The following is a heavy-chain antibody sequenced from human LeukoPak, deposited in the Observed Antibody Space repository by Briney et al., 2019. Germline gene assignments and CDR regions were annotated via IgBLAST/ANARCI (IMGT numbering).Heavy chain of an antibody. CDR2: IRQDGSER. J-gene: IGHJ6*02. CDR3: ARQNGLVGYTMDV. V-gene: IGHV3-7*04. D-gene: IGHD5-24*01. CDR1: EFTFSGYW. Sequence: GGSLRLSCAASEFTFSGYWMTWVRQAPGKGLEWVANIRQDGSERYYVDSVKGRFTISRDNAKNSLYLQMNSLRAEDTAVYYCARQNGLVGYTMDVWGQGTTVTVSS.